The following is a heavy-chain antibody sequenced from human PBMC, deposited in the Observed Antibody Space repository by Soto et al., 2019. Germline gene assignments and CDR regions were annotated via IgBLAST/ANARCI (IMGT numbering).Heavy chain of an antibody. Sequence: SVKVSCKASGGTFCSYPISWVRQAPGQGLEWMGGIIPIFGTPNYAQKFQGRVMITADENTSTADMELSSLRSEDTAVYYCARDEPYYGMDVWGQGTTVTVSS. V-gene: IGHV1-69*13. CDR1: GGTFCSYP. D-gene: IGHD3-16*01. CDR2: IIPIFGTP. J-gene: IGHJ6*02. CDR3: ARDEPYYGMDV.